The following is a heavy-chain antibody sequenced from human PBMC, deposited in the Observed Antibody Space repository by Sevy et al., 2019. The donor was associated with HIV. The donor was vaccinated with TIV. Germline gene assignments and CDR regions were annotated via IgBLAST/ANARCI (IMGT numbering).Heavy chain of an antibody. D-gene: IGHD5-12*01. CDR2: ISSTGNFE. CDR3: ARDAGYTTKFHPLH. V-gene: IGHV3-30*04. J-gene: IGHJ4*02. CDR1: GFRLNTYA. Sequence: GGSRRLSCSASGFRLNTYAMHWVRQAPGKGLEWVSVISSTGNFESYAASVKGRFTISKDNSKNTVSLQMNSLRPEDTAMYYCARDAGYTTKFHPLHWGQGTLVTVSS.